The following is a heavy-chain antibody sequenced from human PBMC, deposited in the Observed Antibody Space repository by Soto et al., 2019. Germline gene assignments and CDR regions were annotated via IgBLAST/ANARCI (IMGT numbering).Heavy chain of an antibody. V-gene: IGHV4-4*02. CDR1: GGSISSSNW. CDR2: IYDSGST. Sequence: QVQLQESGPGLVKPSGTLSLTCAVSGGSISSSNWWSWVRQPPGKGLEWIGEIYDSGSTNYNPSLNSRGPIAVDTSKTQFSLKLSSVTAADTAVYYCARDPGDGDYEGYDYYGMDVWGQGTTVTVSS. CDR3: ARDPGDGDYEGYDYYGMDV. J-gene: IGHJ6*02. D-gene: IGHD4-17*01.